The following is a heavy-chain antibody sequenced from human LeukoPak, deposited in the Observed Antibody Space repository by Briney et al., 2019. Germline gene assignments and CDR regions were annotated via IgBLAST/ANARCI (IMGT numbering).Heavy chain of an antibody. CDR1: GGSFSGYY. CDR3: ARHRSESFRHYYYYMDV. J-gene: IGHJ6*03. CDR2: INHSGST. V-gene: IGHV4-34*01. D-gene: IGHD3-10*01. Sequence: SETLSLTCAVYGGSFSGYYWSWIRQPPGKGLEWIGEINHSGSTNYNPSLKSRVTISVDTSKNQFSLKLSSVTAADTAVYYCARHRSESFRHYYYYMDVWGKGTTVTISS.